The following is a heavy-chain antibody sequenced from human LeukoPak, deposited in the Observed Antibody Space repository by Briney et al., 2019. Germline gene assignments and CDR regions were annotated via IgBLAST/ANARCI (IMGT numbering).Heavy chain of an antibody. CDR1: GFIFSDLE. CDR3: VRGYTPDY. Sequence: AGGSLRLSCVASGFIFSDLEMHWVRQAPGKGLEWISFISETGSTIYYADSVTGRFTISRDNAKNSLYLQMDSLRDEDTALYYCVRGYTPDYWGQGALSPSPQ. V-gene: IGHV3-48*03. CDR2: ISETGSTI. D-gene: IGHD5-18*01. J-gene: IGHJ4*02.